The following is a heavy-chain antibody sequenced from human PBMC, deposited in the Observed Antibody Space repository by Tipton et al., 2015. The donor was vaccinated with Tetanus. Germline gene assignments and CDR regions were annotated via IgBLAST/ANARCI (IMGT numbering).Heavy chain of an antibody. J-gene: IGHJ6*02. CDR2: IDPSDSYT. CDR1: GYSFTSYW. V-gene: IGHV5-10-1*01. Sequence: VQLVQSGAEVKKPGESLRISCKGSGYSFTSYWISWVRQMPGKGLEWMGRIDPSDSYTNYSPSFQGHVTISADKSISTAYLQWSSLKASDPAMYYCARHGMATSGGYYYYGMDVWGQGTTVTVSS. D-gene: IGHD5-24*01. CDR3: ARHGMATSGGYYYYGMDV.